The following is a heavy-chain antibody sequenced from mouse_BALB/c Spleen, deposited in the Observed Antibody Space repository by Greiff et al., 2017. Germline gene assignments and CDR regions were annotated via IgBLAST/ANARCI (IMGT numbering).Heavy chain of an antibody. J-gene: IGHJ2*01. Sequence: EVQLVESGGGLVKPGGSLKLSCAASGFTFSSYTMSWVRQTPEKRLEWVATISSGGSYTYYPDSVKGRFTISRDNAKNTLYLQMSSLKSEDTAMYYCTRGYDGYYFDYWGQGTTLTVSS. CDR1: GFTFSSYT. CDR3: TRGYDGYYFDY. V-gene: IGHV5-6-4*01. D-gene: IGHD2-3*01. CDR2: ISSGGSYT.